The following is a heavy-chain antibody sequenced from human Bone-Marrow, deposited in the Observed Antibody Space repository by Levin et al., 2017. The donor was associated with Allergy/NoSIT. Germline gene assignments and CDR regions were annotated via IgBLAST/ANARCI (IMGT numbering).Heavy chain of an antibody. CDR3: ASQYYYDSSGYYPRGWFDP. CDR2: IYYTGST. D-gene: IGHD3-22*01. J-gene: IGHJ5*02. CDR1: GGSISSSSFY. V-gene: IGHV4-39*01. Sequence: PSETLSLTCTVSGGSISSSSFYWGWIRQPPGKGLEWIGSIYYTGSTYYNPSLKSRVTISVDTSKNQFSLKLSSVTAADTAVYYCASQYYYDSSGYYPRGWFDPWGQGTLVTVSS.